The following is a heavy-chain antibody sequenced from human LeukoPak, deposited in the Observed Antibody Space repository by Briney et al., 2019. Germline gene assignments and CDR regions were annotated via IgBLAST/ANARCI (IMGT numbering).Heavy chain of an antibody. J-gene: IGHJ4*02. CDR3: ATFSGVVTATLDY. V-gene: IGHV1-46*01. CDR2: INPSGGST. CDR1: GYTFTSYY. D-gene: IGHD2-21*02. Sequence: ASVKVSCKASGYTFTSYYMHWVRQAPGQGLEWMGIINPSGGSTSYAQKFQGRVTMTRDTSTSTVYMELSSPRSEDTAVYYCATFSGVVTATLDYWGQGTLVTVSS.